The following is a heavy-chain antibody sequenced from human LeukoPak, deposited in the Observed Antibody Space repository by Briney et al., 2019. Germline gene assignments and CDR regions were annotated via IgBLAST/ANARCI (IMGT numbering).Heavy chain of an antibody. D-gene: IGHD3-16*02. CDR1: GGSFSGYY. CDR2: INHSGST. CDR3: ARGGDYDYVWGSYRSSSFDY. Sequence: SETLSLTCAVYGGSFSGYYGSWIRQPPGKGLEWIGEINHSGSTNYNPSLKSRVTISVDTSKNQFSLKLSSVTAADTAVYYCARGGDYDYVWGSYRSSSFDYWGQGTLVTVSS. V-gene: IGHV4-34*01. J-gene: IGHJ4*02.